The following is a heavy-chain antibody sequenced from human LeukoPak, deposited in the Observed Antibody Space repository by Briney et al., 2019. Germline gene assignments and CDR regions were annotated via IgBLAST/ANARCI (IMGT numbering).Heavy chain of an antibody. CDR1: GGSISSSSYY. D-gene: IGHD2/OR15-2a*01. CDR3: ARLGLISRMYYFDY. CDR2: IYYSGST. V-gene: IGHV4-39*01. J-gene: IGHJ4*02. Sequence: SETLSLTCTVSGGSISSSSYYWGWIRQPPGKGLKWIGSIYYSGSTYYNPSLKSRVTISVDTSKNQFSLKLSSVTAADTAVYYCARLGLISRMYYFDYWGQGTLVTVSS.